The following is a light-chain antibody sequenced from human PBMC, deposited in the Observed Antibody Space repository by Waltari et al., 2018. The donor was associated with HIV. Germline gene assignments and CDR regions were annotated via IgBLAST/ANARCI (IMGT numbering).Light chain of an antibody. V-gene: IGLV2-14*01. J-gene: IGLJ3*02. CDR2: EVI. CDR3: TSYTSGSTLVM. CDR1: SSDVGGYNS. Sequence: QSALTQPASVSGSPGQSITISCTGISSDVGGYNSVSWYQHHPGKAPKLLISEVINRPPGFSNRFSASKSGNTASLTISGLQPEDEADYYCTSYTSGSTLVMFGGGTKLTVL.